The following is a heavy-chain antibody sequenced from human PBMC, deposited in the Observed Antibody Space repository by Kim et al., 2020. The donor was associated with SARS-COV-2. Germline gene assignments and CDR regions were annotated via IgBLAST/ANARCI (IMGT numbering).Heavy chain of an antibody. CDR1: GGSISDSDYY. V-gene: IGHV4-39*01. D-gene: IGHD3-22*01. CDR3: ASAPNSGSYLDAFDV. CDR2: IYATGTTYYSGIT. Sequence: SETLSLTCTVSGGSISDSDYYWGCVRQSPGKGLQWIGSIYATGTTYYSGITYYNPSLESRVTISVDTSKNQFSLSLSSVTDADTAVYYCASAPNSGSYLDAFDVWGHGTKVTVSS. J-gene: IGHJ3*01.